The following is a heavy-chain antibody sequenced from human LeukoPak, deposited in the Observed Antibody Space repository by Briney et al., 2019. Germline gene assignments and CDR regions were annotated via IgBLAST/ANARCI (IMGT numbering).Heavy chain of an antibody. V-gene: IGHV3-7*01. CDR1: GFTFSSYW. Sequence: GGPLRLSCAASGFTFSSYWMSWVRQAPGKGLGWVANIKQDGSEKYYVDSVKGRFTISRDNAKNSLYLQMNSLRAEDTAVYYCARDSQWPVPIGFDYWGQGTLVTVSS. D-gene: IGHD6-19*01. J-gene: IGHJ4*02. CDR3: ARDSQWPVPIGFDY. CDR2: IKQDGSEK.